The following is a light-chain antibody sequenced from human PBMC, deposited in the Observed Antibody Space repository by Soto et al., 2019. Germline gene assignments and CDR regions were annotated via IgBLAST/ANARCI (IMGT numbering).Light chain of an antibody. CDR1: HDISSY. Sequence: DIQLTQSPSFLSASVGDRVTITCRASHDISSYLTWYQQKPGKAPTVLIYAASTLQGGVPSRFSGSGSGNEFTLTISSLQYEDFASYYCQQHKDYPFTFGRGTRLEIK. V-gene: IGKV1-9*01. CDR3: QQHKDYPFT. CDR2: AAS. J-gene: IGKJ5*01.